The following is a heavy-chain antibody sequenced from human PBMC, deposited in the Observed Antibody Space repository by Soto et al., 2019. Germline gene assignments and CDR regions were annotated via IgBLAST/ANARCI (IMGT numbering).Heavy chain of an antibody. V-gene: IGHV4-4*07. CDR2: IYTSGIT. CDR1: GGSISSYY. CDR3: ARGPGSYNWFDS. Sequence: SETLSLTCTVSGGSISSYYWSWIRQPAGKGLEWIGRIYTSGITKYNPSLESRVTMSVDTSKNQFSLSLSSVTAADTAVYYCARGPGSYNWFDSWGEGTLVTVSS. J-gene: IGHJ5*01. D-gene: IGHD3-10*01.